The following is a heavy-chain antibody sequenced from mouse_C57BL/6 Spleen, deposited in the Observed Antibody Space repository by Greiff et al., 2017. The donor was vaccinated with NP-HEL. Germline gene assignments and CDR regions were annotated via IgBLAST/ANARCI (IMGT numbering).Heavy chain of an antibody. V-gene: IGHV1-80*01. CDR3: ARWELGRTWFAY. Sequence: QVQLQQSGAELVKPGASVKISCKASGYAFSSYWMNWVKQRPGKGLEWIGQIYPGDGDTNYNGKFKGKATLTADKSSSTAYMQLSSLTSEDSAVYFCARWELGRTWFAYWGQGTLVTVSA. J-gene: IGHJ3*01. D-gene: IGHD4-1*01. CDR1: GYAFSSYW. CDR2: IYPGDGDT.